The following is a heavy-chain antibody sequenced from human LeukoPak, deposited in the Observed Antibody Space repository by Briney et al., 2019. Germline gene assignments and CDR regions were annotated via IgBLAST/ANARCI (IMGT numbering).Heavy chain of an antibody. CDR3: AKGPKKQMVGSRGYYFDF. D-gene: IGHD6-13*01. J-gene: IGHJ4*02. CDR1: GFTFKNSA. V-gene: IGHV3-23*01. CDR2: ISGSRDNS. Sequence: AGGSLRLSCAASGFTFKNSAMSWVRQAPGRGLEWVSTISGSRDNSYYADSVKGRFTISRDNSKNTLYLQMNNLRAEDTAVYYCAKGPKKQMVGSRGYYFDFWGQGTLVTVSS.